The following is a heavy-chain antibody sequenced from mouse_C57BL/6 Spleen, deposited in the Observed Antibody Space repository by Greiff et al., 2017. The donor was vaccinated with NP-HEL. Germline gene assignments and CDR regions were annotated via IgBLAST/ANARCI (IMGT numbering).Heavy chain of an antibody. J-gene: IGHJ2*01. V-gene: IGHV1-64*01. CDR1: GYTFTSYW. CDR2: IHPNSGST. CDR3: ARAYYSNSHFDY. Sequence: QVQLQQPGAELVKPGASVKLSCKASGYTFTSYWMHWVKQRPGQGLEWIGMIHPNSGSTNYNEKFKSKATLTVDKSSSTASMQLLILTSEASAVYYCARAYYSNSHFDYWGQGTTLTVSS. D-gene: IGHD2-5*01.